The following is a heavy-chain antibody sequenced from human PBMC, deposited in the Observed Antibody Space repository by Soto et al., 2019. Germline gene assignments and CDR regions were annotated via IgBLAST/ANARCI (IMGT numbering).Heavy chain of an antibody. D-gene: IGHD6-6*01. Sequence: RLAREASGINCAAYDTHWVRDPPGKGLQWVSGISWNSGDKDYGDSVKGRFTISRDNAKNSLDLQMSSLRVEDTATYYCVKRSLSSSSGYFDPWGQGTLVTVSS. V-gene: IGHV3-9*01. J-gene: IGHJ5*02. CDR1: GINCAAYD. CDR2: ISWNSGDK. CDR3: VKRSLSSSSGYFDP.